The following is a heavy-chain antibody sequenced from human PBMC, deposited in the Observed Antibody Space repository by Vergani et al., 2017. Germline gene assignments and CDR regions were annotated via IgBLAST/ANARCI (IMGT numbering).Heavy chain of an antibody. CDR1: GYTFTSYA. V-gene: IGHV1-3*01. J-gene: IGHJ3*02. Sequence: QVQLVQSGAEVKKPGASVKVSCKASGYTFTSYAMHLVRQAPGQRLEWMGWINAGNGNTKYSQKFQGRVTITRDTSASTAYMELSSLRSEDTAVYYCARIRDYYDSSGPRDDAFDIWGQGTMVTVSS. CDR2: INAGNGNT. CDR3: ARIRDYYDSSGPRDDAFDI. D-gene: IGHD3-22*01.